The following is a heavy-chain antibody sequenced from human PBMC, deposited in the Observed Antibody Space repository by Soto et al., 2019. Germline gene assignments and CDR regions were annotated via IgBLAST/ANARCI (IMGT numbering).Heavy chain of an antibody. Sequence: PSETLSLTCGVYGGSFSGYHWSWIRQPPGKGLECIGEINYSGTSNYNPSLKSRVTISVDTSKNQFSLKLSSVTAADTAVYCCARGRDFDYWGPGTLVTVSS. CDR3: ARGRDFDY. V-gene: IGHV4-34*01. J-gene: IGHJ4*02. CDR2: INYSGTS. CDR1: GGSFSGYH.